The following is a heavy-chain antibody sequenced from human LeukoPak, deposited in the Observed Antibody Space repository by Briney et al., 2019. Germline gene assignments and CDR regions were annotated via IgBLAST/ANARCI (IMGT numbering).Heavy chain of an antibody. J-gene: IGHJ5*02. CDR3: ARITYLRHYLPDP. CDR1: GFSLRTSGMR. Sequence: SGPALVQPTQTLTLTCTFSGFSLRTSGMRVSWIRQPPGKALEWLARIDWDDDKYCSTSLKTRLTISKATSKNQVVLTMTDMDPVDTATYYCARITYLRHYLPDPWGQGTLVTVSS. V-gene: IGHV2-70*04. CDR2: IDWDDDK. D-gene: IGHD3-10*01.